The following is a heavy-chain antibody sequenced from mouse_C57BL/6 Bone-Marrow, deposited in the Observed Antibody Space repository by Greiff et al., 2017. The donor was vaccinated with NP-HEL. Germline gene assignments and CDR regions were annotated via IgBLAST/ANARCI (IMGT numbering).Heavy chain of an antibody. Sequence: DVQLVESGGGLVKPGGSLKLSCAASGFTFSDYGMHWVRQAPEKGLEWVAYISSGSSTIYYAYTVKGIFTISRDNAKNTLFLQMTSLRSEDTAMYYCARPNGNYFDYWGQGTTLTVSS. D-gene: IGHD2-1*01. V-gene: IGHV5-17*01. CDR1: GFTFSDYG. CDR3: ARPNGNYFDY. J-gene: IGHJ2*01. CDR2: ISSGSSTI.